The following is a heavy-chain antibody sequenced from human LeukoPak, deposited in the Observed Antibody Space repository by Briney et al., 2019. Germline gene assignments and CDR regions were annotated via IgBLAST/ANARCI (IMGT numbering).Heavy chain of an antibody. D-gene: IGHD3-3*01. CDR3: ASQSLGRYYDFWSARLAPDGGDY. CDR2: INSDGSST. J-gene: IGHJ4*02. CDR1: GFTFSSYW. V-gene: IGHV3-74*01. Sequence: PGGSLRLSCAASGFTFSSYWMHWVRHAPGKGLVWVSRINSDGSSTSYADSVKGRFTISRDNAKNTLYLQMNSLGAEDTAVYYCASQSLGRYYDFWSARLAPDGGDYWGQGTLVTVSS.